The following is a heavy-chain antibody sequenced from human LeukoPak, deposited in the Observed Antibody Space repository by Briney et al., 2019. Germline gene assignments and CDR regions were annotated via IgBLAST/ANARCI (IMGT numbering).Heavy chain of an antibody. D-gene: IGHD6-19*01. J-gene: IGHJ4*02. V-gene: IGHV4-30-4*08. Sequence: SQTLSLXCTVSGGSISSGDYYWSWIRQPPGKGLEWIGYIYYSGSTYYNPSLKSRVTISVDTSKNQFSLKLSSVTAADTAVYYCARAISRESGWYNYWGQGTLVTVSS. CDR3: ARAISRESGWYNY. CDR2: IYYSGST. CDR1: GGSISSGDYY.